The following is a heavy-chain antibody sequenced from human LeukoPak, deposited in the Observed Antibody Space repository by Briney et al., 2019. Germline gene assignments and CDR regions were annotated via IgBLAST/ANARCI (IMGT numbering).Heavy chain of an antibody. Sequence: PGRSLRLSCAASGFTFSSYAMHWVRQAPGKGLEWVAVISYDGSNKYYADSVKGRFTISRDNSKNTLYLQMNSLRAEDTAVYYCARHDPFDYWGQGTLVTVSS. CDR3: ARHDPFDY. J-gene: IGHJ4*02. CDR2: ISYDGSNK. D-gene: IGHD1-1*01. V-gene: IGHV3-30*04. CDR1: GFTFSSYA.